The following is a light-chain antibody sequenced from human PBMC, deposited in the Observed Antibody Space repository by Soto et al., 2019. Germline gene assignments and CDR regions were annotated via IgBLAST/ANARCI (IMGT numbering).Light chain of an antibody. V-gene: IGKV1-39*01. Sequence: LYASFGDRVTITCRASQSISSYLNWYQQKPGKAPKLLIYAASSLQSGVPSRFSGSGSGTDFTLTISSLQPEDFATYYCPQSYSTPITFAQGTRLEIK. CDR2: AAS. J-gene: IGKJ5*01. CDR1: QSISSY. CDR3: PQSYSTPIT.